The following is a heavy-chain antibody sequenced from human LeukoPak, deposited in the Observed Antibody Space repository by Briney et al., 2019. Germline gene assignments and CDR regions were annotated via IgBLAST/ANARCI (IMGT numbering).Heavy chain of an antibody. J-gene: IGHJ4*02. CDR2: INPNSGGT. V-gene: IGHV1-2*02. Sequence: ASVKVSCKASGYTFTGYYMHWVRQAPGQGLEWMGWINPNSGGTNYAQKFQGRVTMTRDTSISTAYMELSSLRSEDTAVYYCAREDSPSCYVYWGQGTLVAVSS. CDR1: GYTFTGYY. CDR3: AREDSPSCYVY. D-gene: IGHD2-2*01.